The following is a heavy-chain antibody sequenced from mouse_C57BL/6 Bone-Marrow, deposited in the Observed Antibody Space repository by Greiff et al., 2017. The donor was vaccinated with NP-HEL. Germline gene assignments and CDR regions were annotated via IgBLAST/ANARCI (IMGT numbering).Heavy chain of an antibody. D-gene: IGHD1-1*01. CDR3: ARFGSSYVGYFDV. J-gene: IGHJ1*03. Sequence: EVKVVESGGGLVKPGGSLKLSCAASGFTFSDYGMHWVRQAPEKGLEWVAYISSGSSTIYYADTVKGRFTISRDNAKNTLFLHITSLRSEDTAMYYCARFGSSYVGYFDVWGTGTTVTVSS. CDR1: GFTFSDYG. V-gene: IGHV5-17*01. CDR2: ISSGSSTI.